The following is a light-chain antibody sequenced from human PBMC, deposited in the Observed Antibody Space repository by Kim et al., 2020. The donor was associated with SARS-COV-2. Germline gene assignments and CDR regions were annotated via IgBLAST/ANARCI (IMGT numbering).Light chain of an antibody. CDR1: QSVSSSY. Sequence: EIVLTQSPGTLSLSPRERATLSCRASQSVSSSYLAWYQQKPGQAPRLLIYGASSRATGIPDRFSGSGSGTDFTLTISRLEPEDFAVYYCQQYGSSPPEYTFGQGTKLEI. CDR2: GAS. CDR3: QQYGSSPPEYT. J-gene: IGKJ2*01. V-gene: IGKV3-20*01.